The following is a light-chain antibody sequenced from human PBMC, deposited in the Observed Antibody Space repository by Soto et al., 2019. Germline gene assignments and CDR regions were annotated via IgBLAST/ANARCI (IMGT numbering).Light chain of an antibody. CDR3: SSYSSLNTLGV. CDR1: SSDVGGYNY. V-gene: IGLV2-14*01. J-gene: IGLJ2*01. CDR2: KVS. Sequence: QSVLTQPASVSGSPGQSITISCTGSSSDVGGYNYVSWYQQYPGKAPKLLIYKVSDRPPGVSNHFSGSKSGNTAYLTISGRQAEEEADYYCSSYSSLNTLGVFGAGTKLTVL.